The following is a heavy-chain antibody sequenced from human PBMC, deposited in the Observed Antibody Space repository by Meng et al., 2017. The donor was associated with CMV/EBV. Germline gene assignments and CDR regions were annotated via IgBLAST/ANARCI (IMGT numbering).Heavy chain of an antibody. Sequence: QMRLQQWGEGLLKLSETLSLTCAVYGGSFSGYYWRWIRQAPGKGLEWIGEINHSGSTNYNPSLKSRVTISVDTSKNQFSLKLSSVTAADTAVYYCASSLTYPDYWGQGTLVTVSS. CDR2: INHSGST. V-gene: IGHV4-34*01. CDR1: GGSFSGYY. D-gene: IGHD2-15*01. J-gene: IGHJ4*02. CDR3: ASSLTYPDY.